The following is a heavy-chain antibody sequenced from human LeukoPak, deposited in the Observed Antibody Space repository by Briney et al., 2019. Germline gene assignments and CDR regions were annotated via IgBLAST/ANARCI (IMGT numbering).Heavy chain of an antibody. Sequence: ASVKVSCKASEYTFDSYDINWVRQAPGQGLEWMGWMNPNSGNAGYAQKFQDRLAMTGDSSISVAYMELSSLRSEDTAVYYCARGPWGDVAFDKSLEFWGQGTLVTVSS. CDR1: EYTFDSYD. CDR3: ARGPWGDVAFDKSLEF. D-gene: IGHD3-10*01. CDR2: MNPNSGNA. V-gene: IGHV1-8*01. J-gene: IGHJ4*02.